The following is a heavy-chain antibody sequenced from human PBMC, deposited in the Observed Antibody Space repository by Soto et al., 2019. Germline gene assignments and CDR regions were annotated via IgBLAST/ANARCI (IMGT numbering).Heavy chain of an antibody. J-gene: IGHJ4*02. D-gene: IGHD5-12*01. Sequence: EVXLVXSXGGXVQXXGXLXLSXXXSGXXFSNYWMSWVRQAPGKGLEWVANIKQDGTEKNXVDSVRGRFTXXRDNAKNSLDLQMNSLTAEDTAVYYCASVAIWGQXTLVTVSS. CDR2: IKQDGTEK. V-gene: IGHV3-7*01. CDR1: GXXFSNYW. CDR3: ASVAI.